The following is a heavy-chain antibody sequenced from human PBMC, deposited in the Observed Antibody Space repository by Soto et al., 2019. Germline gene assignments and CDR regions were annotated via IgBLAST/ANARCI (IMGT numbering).Heavy chain of an antibody. CDR2: ISYDGSNK. V-gene: IGHV3-30-3*01. CDR3: ARDYGIVGARLGFDY. D-gene: IGHD1-26*01. J-gene: IGHJ4*01. CDR1: GFTFSSYA. Sequence: QVQLVESGGGVVQPGRSLRLSCAASGFTFSSYAMHWVRQAPGKGLEWVAVISYDGSNKYYADSVKGRFTISRDNSKNTLYLQMNSLRAEDTAVYYCARDYGIVGARLGFDYWGHGTLVTVSS.